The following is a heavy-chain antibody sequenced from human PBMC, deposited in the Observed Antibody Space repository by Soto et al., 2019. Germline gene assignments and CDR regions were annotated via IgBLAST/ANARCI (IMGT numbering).Heavy chain of an antibody. Sequence: PSETLSLTCTVSGGSISSSSYYWGWIRQPPGKGLEWIGSIYYSGSTYYNPSLRSRVTISVDTSKNQFSLKLSSVTAADTAVYYCARHRGSSTTKTGYYYYYMDVWGKGTTVTVS. V-gene: IGHV4-39*01. CDR2: IYYSGST. CDR1: GGSISSSSYY. J-gene: IGHJ6*03. CDR3: ARHRGSSTTKTGYYYYYMDV. D-gene: IGHD2-2*01.